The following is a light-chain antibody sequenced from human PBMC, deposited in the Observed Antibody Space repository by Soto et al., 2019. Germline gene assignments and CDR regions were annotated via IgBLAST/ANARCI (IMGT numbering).Light chain of an antibody. CDR3: QQYNNWPRT. J-gene: IGKJ1*01. Sequence: EFVLTQSPGTLSLSPGERATLSCRASQSVSRYLAWYQQKPGQAPRLLIYGASTRATGIPATFSGSGSGTEFTLTISSLQSEDFAVYYCQQYNNWPRTFGQGTKVDIK. V-gene: IGKV3-15*01. CDR2: GAS. CDR1: QSVSRY.